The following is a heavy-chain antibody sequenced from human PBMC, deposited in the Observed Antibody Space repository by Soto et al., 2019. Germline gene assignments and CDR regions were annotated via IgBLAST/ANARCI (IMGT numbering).Heavy chain of an antibody. D-gene: IGHD3-16*01. Sequence: DLLSLTSNNSGVSIRNSTYFWCWIRDVLGEGLERIGRIHHSGSTDYNPSLKSRFTISVDTSKNQFSLKLSSVTAADTAVYYCARHRYVLQAFDIWGQGTMVTVS. V-gene: IGHV4-39*01. J-gene: IGHJ3*02. CDR3: ARHRYVLQAFDI. CDR1: GVSIRNSTYF. CDR2: IHHSGST.